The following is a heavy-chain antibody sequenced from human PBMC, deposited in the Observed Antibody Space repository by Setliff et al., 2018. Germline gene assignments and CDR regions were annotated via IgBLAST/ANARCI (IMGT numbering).Heavy chain of an antibody. V-gene: IGHV4-59*01. J-gene: IGHJ5*02. D-gene: IGHD3-16*01. Sequence: SETLSLTCTLSGGFTSSFYWSWIRQAPGKGLEWIGYVDHSGSTNLSPSLKSRGTISVDTSKTQVSLTLTSVTAADTAVYYCARDYQGGWFDPWGPGTLVTVSS. CDR2: VDHSGST. CDR1: GGFTSSFY. CDR3: ARDYQGGWFDP.